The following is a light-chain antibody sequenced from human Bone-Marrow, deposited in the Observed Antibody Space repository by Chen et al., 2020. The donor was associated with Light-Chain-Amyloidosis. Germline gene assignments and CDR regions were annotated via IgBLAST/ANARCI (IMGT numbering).Light chain of an antibody. CDR2: DVS. CDR3: GSYTSSSTRV. V-gene: IGLV2-14*01. Sequence: QSALTQPASVSGSPGQSITISCTGTSSDVGGYNYVSWYQQHPGKAPKLMIYDVSNRPSGVSNRFAASKPGNAGSLAISVLQAVDEADYYCGSYTSSSTRVFGGGTKLTVL. J-gene: IGLJ2*01. CDR1: SSDVGGYNY.